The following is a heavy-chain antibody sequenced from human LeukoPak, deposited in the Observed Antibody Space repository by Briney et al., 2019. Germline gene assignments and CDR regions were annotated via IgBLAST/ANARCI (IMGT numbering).Heavy chain of an antibody. Sequence: ASVKVSCKASGYSFTTYHIHWVRQAPGQGLEWMGIIKDSGTTIYPQKFQGRVTMTRDTSTSTVYMEVSSLRSEDTAVYYCARDWRAGTYYLDYWGQGTLVTVSS. D-gene: IGHD3-3*01. J-gene: IGHJ4*02. CDR2: IKDSGTT. CDR3: ARDWRAGTYYLDY. V-gene: IGHV1-46*01. CDR1: GYSFTTYH.